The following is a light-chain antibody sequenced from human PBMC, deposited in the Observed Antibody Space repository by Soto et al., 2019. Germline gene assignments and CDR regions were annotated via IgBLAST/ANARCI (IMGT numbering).Light chain of an antibody. V-gene: IGKV1-5*01. CDR1: QSTSSW. CDR2: HVS. J-gene: IGKJ1*01. CDR3: QQYNTYSGT. Sequence: DIQMTQSPSTLSASVGDTVTITCRASQSTSSWLAWYRQKPGKAPKVLIYHVSSLESGVQSRFSGSGCGTESTLPINRVQPDDFATYYCQQYNTYSGTFGPGTKVEI.